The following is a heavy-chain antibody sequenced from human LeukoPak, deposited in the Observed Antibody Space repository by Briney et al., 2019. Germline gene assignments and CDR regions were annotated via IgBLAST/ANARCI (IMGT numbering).Heavy chain of an antibody. J-gene: IGHJ4*02. V-gene: IGHV3-20*04. CDR2: ISWNGGNT. CDR3: ARSTPAAVVINGFDS. CDR1: GFTFDDYG. Sequence: PGGSLRLSCAASGFTFDDYGMSWVRQPPGKGLEWVSGISWNGGNTGYADSVRGRFIISRDNAKNSLYLQMNSLSAEDTAFYYCARSTPAAVVINGFDSWGQGTLVTVSS. D-gene: IGHD3-22*01.